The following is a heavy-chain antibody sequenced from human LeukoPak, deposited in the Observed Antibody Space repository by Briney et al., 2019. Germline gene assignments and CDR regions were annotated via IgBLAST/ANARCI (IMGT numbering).Heavy chain of an antibody. V-gene: IGHV1-24*01. J-gene: IGHJ4*02. Sequence: ASVKVSCKVSGYTLTELSMHWVRQAHGKGLEWMGGFDPEDGETIYAQKFQGRVTMTEDTSTDTAYMELRSLRSDDTAVYYCARRGLFFGYFDYWGQGTLVTVSS. CDR3: ARRGLFFGYFDY. D-gene: IGHD3-10*01. CDR1: GYTLTELS. CDR2: FDPEDGET.